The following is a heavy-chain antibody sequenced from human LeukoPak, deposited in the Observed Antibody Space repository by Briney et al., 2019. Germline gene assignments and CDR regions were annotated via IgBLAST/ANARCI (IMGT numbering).Heavy chain of an antibody. CDR1: GLTFSGYE. Sequence: GGSLRLSCAASGLTFSGYEMNWVRQAPGKGLEWVSYIDNSGRTIYYADSVKGRSTISRDNAKNTLYLQMNSLRAEDTAVYYCARDQSIAGPTTADYWGQGTLVTVSS. V-gene: IGHV3-48*03. J-gene: IGHJ4*02. D-gene: IGHD1-26*01. CDR2: IDNSGRTI. CDR3: ARDQSIAGPTTADY.